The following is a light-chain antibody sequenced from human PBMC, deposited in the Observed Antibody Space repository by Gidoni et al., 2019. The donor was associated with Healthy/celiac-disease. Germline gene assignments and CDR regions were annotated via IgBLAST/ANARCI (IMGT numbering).Light chain of an antibody. CDR3: QQYGSSPWT. J-gene: IGKJ1*01. Sequence: EIVWTQSPGTLSLSPGERATLSCRASQSVSSSYLAWYQQQPGQSPRLLIYGASSRATGIPDRFSGSGSGTVFTLTISRLDPEDFAVYYCQQYGSSPWTFGQGTKVEIK. CDR2: GAS. V-gene: IGKV3-20*01. CDR1: QSVSSSY.